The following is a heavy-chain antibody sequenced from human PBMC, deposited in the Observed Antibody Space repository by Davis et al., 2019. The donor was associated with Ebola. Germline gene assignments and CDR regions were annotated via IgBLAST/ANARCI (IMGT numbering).Heavy chain of an antibody. CDR1: GFKFDDYA. CDR3: ARGVAVGGFYFDY. V-gene: IGHV3-9*01. J-gene: IGHJ4*02. Sequence: SLKISCAASGFKFDDYAMHWVRQGPGRGLEWVSGVSWSGGRVGYADSVKGRFTISRDNTKNSLYLQMNSLRAEDTAVYFCARGVAVGGFYFDYWGQGTLVTVSS. D-gene: IGHD6-19*01. CDR2: VSWSGGRV.